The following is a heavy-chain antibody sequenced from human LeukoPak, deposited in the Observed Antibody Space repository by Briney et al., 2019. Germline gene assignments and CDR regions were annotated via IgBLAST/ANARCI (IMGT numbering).Heavy chain of an antibody. CDR1: GFTFDDYA. D-gene: IGHD3-22*01. CDR3: AKVPNPNYYDSSGYYLDY. CDR2: ISWSNGSI. J-gene: IGHJ4*02. V-gene: IGHV3-9*01. Sequence: GGSLRLSCAASGFTFDDYAMHWVRQAPGKGLEWVSGISWSNGSIGYADSVKGRFTISRDNAKNSLYLHMNSLRAEDTALYYCAKVPNPNYYDSSGYYLDYWGQGILVTVSS.